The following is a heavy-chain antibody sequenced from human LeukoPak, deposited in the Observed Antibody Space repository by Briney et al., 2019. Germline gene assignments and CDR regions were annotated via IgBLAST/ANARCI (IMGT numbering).Heavy chain of an antibody. Sequence: PGGSLRLSCAASGFTFSSYSMNWVRQAPGKGLEWVSYISSSSSTIYYADSVKGRFTISRDNAKNSLYLQTNSLRAEDTAVYYCARSGVGSAPPFDYWGQGTLVTVSS. D-gene: IGHD1-26*01. CDR1: GFTFSSYS. J-gene: IGHJ4*02. CDR3: ARSGVGSAPPFDY. V-gene: IGHV3-48*04. CDR2: ISSSSSTI.